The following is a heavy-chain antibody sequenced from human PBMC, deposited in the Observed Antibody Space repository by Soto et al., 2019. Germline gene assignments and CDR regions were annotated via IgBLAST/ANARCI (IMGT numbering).Heavy chain of an antibody. V-gene: IGHV1-24*01. D-gene: IGHD3-10*01. CDR3: ATAPGLWFGELGGPT. J-gene: IGHJ5*02. CDR1: GYTLTELS. Sequence: ASVKVSCKVSGYTLTELSMHWVRQAPGKGLEWMGGFDPEDGETIYAQKFQGRVTMTEDTSTDTAYMELSGLRSEDTAVYYCATAPGLWFGELGGPTWGQGTLVTVSS. CDR2: FDPEDGET.